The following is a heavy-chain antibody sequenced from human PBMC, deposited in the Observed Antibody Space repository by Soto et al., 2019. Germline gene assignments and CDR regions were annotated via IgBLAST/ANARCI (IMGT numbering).Heavy chain of an antibody. J-gene: IGHJ4*02. CDR3: ARDSDVIPGASSFDY. CDR2: IIPILGIA. Sequence: ASVKVSCKASGGTLSSYAISWVRQAPGQGLEWMGGIIPILGIANYAQKFQGRVTITADKSTSTAYMELSSLRSEDTAVYYCARDSDVIPGASSFDYWGQGTLVTVSS. D-gene: IGHD2-21*01. CDR1: GGTLSSYA. V-gene: IGHV1-69*10.